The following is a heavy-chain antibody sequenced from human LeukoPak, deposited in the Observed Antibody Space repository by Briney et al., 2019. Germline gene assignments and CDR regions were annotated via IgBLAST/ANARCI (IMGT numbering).Heavy chain of an antibody. CDR1: GYSFTSYW. Sequence: PGESLKISCKGSGYSFTSYWISWVRQMPGKGLEWMGRIDPSDSYTNYSPSFQGHVTISADKSISTAYPQWSSLKASDTAMYYCARQGYCSGGSCYSYYYYGMDVWGKGTTVTVSS. J-gene: IGHJ6*04. CDR3: ARQGYCSGGSCYSYYYYGMDV. D-gene: IGHD2-15*01. V-gene: IGHV5-10-1*01. CDR2: IDPSDSYT.